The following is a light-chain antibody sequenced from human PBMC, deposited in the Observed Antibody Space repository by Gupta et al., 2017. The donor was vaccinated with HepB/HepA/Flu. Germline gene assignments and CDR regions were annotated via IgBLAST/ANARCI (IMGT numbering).Light chain of an antibody. J-gene: IGLJ2*01. Sequence: QSVLTQPPSLSGAPGQRVTISCSGSNSNIGAGYDVHWYQHLPGTVPKLLIFANYNRPSGVPDRFSGSKSGTSASLAITGLQAEDEGDYYCHSYDNSLSGSVFGGGTKLTVL. V-gene: IGLV1-40*01. CDR2: ANY. CDR3: HSYDNSLSGSV. CDR1: NSNIGAGYD.